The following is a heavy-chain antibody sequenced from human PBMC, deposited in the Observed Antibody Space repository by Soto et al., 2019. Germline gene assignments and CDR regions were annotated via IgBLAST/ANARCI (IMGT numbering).Heavy chain of an antibody. CDR1: GGTFSTYA. CDR3: ARAAYSYGTAYLSYYYGMDV. J-gene: IGHJ6*02. V-gene: IGHV1-69*01. Sequence: QVQLVQSGAEVKKPGSSVKVSCKASGGTFSTYAISWVRQAPGQGLEWVGGIIPIFGTANYAQKFQGRVTITADECTSTAYMELSSLRSEDTAVYYCARAAYSYGTAYLSYYYGMDVWGQGTTVTVSS. CDR2: IIPIFGTA. D-gene: IGHD5-18*01.